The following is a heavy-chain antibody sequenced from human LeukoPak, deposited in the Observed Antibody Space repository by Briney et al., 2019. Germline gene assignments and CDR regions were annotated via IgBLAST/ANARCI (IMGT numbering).Heavy chain of an antibody. D-gene: IGHD2-21*01. J-gene: IGHJ5*01. Sequence: SETLSLTCSVSGDLFTNRPQYWAWIPQPAGKGLEYIGSIYTSEKIYYTTCLQNRATISADMSKKQFSLKVFSLTAADTAVYYCASGVSTRDSHSWFDSWGQGTLVTVSS. V-gene: IGHV4-39*01. CDR2: IYTSEKI. CDR3: ASGVSTRDSHSWFDS. CDR1: GDLFTNRPQY.